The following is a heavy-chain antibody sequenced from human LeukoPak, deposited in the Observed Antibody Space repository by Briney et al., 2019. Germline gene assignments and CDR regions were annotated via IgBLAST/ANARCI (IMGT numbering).Heavy chain of an antibody. CDR1: GGSVSSGSYY. Sequence: SETLSLTCTVSGGSVSSGSYYWSWIRQPPGKGLEWIGYIYYSGSTNYNPSLKSRVTISVDTSKNQFSLKLSSVTAADTAVYYCARAGHYYDILTGHYGLDYWGQGTLVTVSS. V-gene: IGHV4-61*01. CDR3: ARAGHYYDILTGHYGLDY. CDR2: IYYSGST. D-gene: IGHD3-9*01. J-gene: IGHJ4*02.